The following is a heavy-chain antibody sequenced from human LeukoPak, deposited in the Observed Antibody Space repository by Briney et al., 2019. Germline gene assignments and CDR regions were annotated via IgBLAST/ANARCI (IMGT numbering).Heavy chain of an antibody. J-gene: IGHJ5*02. CDR3: AGASGGSVTA. V-gene: IGHV4-59*01. D-gene: IGHD2-15*01. CDR2: IYYSGST. CDR1: GGSISSYY. Sequence: SETLSLTCTVSGGSISSYYRSWIRQPPGKGLEWIGYIYYSGSTNYNPSLKSRVTISVDTSKNQFSLKLSSVTAADTAVYYCAGASGGSVTAWGQGTLVTVSS.